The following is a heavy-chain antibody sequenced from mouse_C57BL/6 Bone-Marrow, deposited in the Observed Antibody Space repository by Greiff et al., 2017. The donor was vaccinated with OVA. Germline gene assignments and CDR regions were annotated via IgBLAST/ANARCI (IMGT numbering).Heavy chain of an antibody. D-gene: IGHD1-3*01. J-gene: IGHJ2*01. CDR2: IDPENGDT. Sequence: EVQLQQSGAELVRPGASVKLSCTASGFNIKDDYMHWVKQRPEQGLEWIGWIDPENGDTEYASKFQGKATITADTSSNTAYLQLSSLTSEDTAVYYCTTGGSGRYYWGQGTTLTVSS. V-gene: IGHV14-4*01. CDR1: GFNIKDDY. CDR3: TTGGSGRYY.